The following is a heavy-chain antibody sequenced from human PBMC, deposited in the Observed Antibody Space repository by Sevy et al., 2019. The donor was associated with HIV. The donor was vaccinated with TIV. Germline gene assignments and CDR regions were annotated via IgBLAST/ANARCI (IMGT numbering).Heavy chain of an antibody. J-gene: IGHJ4*02. D-gene: IGHD3-10*01. CDR1: GYTFTGYY. CDR3: ARGAVWFGVHLYYFDY. Sequence: ASVKVSCKASGYTFTGYYMHWVRQAPGQGLEWMGWINPNSGGTNYAQKFQGRVTMTRDTSISTAYMELSRLRSDDTAVYYCARGAVWFGVHLYYFDYWGQGTLVTVSS. CDR2: INPNSGGT. V-gene: IGHV1-2*02.